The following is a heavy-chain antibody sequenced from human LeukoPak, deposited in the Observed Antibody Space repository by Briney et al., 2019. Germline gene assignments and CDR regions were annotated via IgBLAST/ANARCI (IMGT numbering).Heavy chain of an antibody. Sequence: GRSLRLSCAASGFTFSSYGTHWVRQAPGKGLEWVAVIWYDGSNKYYADSMKGRFTISRDNSKNTLYLQMNSLRAEDTAVYYCARDFGIAAAGNRLGWFDPWGQGTLVTVSS. CDR3: ARDFGIAAAGNRLGWFDP. J-gene: IGHJ5*02. D-gene: IGHD6-13*01. V-gene: IGHV3-33*01. CDR2: IWYDGSNK. CDR1: GFTFSSYG.